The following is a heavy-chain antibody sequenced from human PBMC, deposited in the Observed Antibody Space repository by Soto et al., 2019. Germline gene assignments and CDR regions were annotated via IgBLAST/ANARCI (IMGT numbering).Heavy chain of an antibody. CDR2: IYWDDDK. J-gene: IGHJ6*02. Sequence: QITLKESGPTLVKPTQTLTLTCTFSGFSLSTGGVGVAWIRQPPGKALEWLAIIYWDDDKRYSPSLQSRLTIPXRNSKNQVVLTMTNMDPVDTGTYYCAHALTTYYDFPYYDMDVWGQGTTVTVSS. V-gene: IGHV2-5*02. CDR3: AHALTTYYDFPYYDMDV. CDR1: GFSLSTGGVG. D-gene: IGHD3-22*01.